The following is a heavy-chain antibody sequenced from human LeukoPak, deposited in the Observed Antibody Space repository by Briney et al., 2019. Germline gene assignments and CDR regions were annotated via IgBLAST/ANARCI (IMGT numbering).Heavy chain of an antibody. CDR1: GFTFSSYG. V-gene: IGHV3-30*02. Sequence: GGSLRLSCAASGFTFSSYGMHWVRQAPGKGLEWVAFIRYDGSNKYYADSVKGRFTISRDNSKNTLYLQMNSLSAEDTAFYYCAKEGLRRITMWGYMDVWGKGTTVTISS. D-gene: IGHD3-10*02. CDR3: AKEGLRRITMWGYMDV. CDR2: IRYDGSNK. J-gene: IGHJ6*03.